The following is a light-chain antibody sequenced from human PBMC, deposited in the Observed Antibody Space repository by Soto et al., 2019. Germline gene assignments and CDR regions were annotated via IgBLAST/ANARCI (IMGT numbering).Light chain of an antibody. J-gene: IGKJ5*01. V-gene: IGKV3-15*01. CDR3: QQYDDWPRVT. CDR1: HSVSSN. Sequence: EVVMTQSPATLSVSPGDRATLSCRASHSVSSNLAWYQHRPGQAPRLLIFAASTRAAGVSSRFSGSGSGTEFTLTISSLRSEDFAVYYCQQYDDWPRVTFGQGTRLEIK. CDR2: AAS.